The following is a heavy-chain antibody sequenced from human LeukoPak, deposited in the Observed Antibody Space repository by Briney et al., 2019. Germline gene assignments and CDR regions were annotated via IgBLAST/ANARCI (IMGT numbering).Heavy chain of an antibody. CDR2: IKQDEGER. CDR3: ARDKIEGPTKLDS. D-gene: IGHD2-2*01. V-gene: IGHV3-7*01. J-gene: IGHJ4*02. Sequence: PGGSLTLSSIASGFTFSNYWMSWVRQAPGKGPEWVANIKQDEGERHYVDSVKGRFTSSRDNAKNSLYLEMNSLRAEDTAVYYCARDKIEGPTKLDSRGQGNLVTVSS. CDR1: GFTFSNYW.